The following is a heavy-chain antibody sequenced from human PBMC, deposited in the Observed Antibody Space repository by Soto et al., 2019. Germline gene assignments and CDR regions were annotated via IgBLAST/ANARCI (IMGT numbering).Heavy chain of an antibody. J-gene: IGHJ4*02. CDR3: ARGKMTTVTTIPYFDY. CDR2: IYYSGST. Sequence: SETLSLTCTVSGGSVSSDSYYWSWIRQPPGKGLEWLGYIYYSGSTTYNPSLKSRVTISLDTSKNQFSLKLSSVTAADTAVYYCARGKMTTVTTIPYFDYWGQGTLVTVSS. CDR1: GGSVSSDSYY. D-gene: IGHD4-17*01. V-gene: IGHV4-61*01.